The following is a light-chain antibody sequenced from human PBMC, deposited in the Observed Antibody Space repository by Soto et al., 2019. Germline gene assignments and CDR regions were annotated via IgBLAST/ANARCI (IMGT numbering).Light chain of an antibody. CDR2: AAS. CDR1: QSISNY. J-gene: IGKJ1*01. V-gene: IGKV1-39*01. Sequence: DIQMTQSPSSLSASVGDRVTITCRASQSISNYLNWYQQKPGKAPNLLIYAASSLHSGVPSRFSGSGSGTDFTLTISSLQPEDFATYYCQQSYITPGTLGQGTKVDIK. CDR3: QQSYITPGT.